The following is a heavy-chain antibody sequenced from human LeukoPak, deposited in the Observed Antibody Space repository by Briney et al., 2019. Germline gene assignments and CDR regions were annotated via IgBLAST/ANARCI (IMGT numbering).Heavy chain of an antibody. CDR2: ISAYNGNT. V-gene: IGHV1-18*01. D-gene: IGHD5-12*01. CDR3: ARDTLSRATNHYYYYMDV. CDR1: GYTFTSYG. J-gene: IGHJ6*03. Sequence: GASVKVSCKASGYTFTSYGISWVRQAPGQGLEWMGWISAYNGNTNYAQKLQGRVTMTTDTSTSTAYMELRSLRSDDTAVYYYARDTLSRATNHYYYYMDVWGKGTTVTVSS.